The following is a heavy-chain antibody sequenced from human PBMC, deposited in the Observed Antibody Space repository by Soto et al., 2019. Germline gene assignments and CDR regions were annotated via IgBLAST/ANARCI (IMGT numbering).Heavy chain of an antibody. V-gene: IGHV4-39*01. CDR2: IYYSGST. J-gene: IGHJ4*02. CDR3: ARQADNWNYDY. CDR1: GGSISSSSYY. Sequence: QLQLQESGPGLVKPSETLSLTCTVSGGSISSSSYYWGWIRQPPGKGLEWIGSIYYSGSTYFNPSLKSRVTISVDTSKNQFSLKLSSVTAADTAVYYCARQADNWNYDYWGQGTLVTVSS. D-gene: IGHD1-7*01.